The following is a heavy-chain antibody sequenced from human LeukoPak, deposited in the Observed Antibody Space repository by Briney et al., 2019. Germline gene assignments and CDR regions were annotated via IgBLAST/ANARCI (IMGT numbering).Heavy chain of an antibody. J-gene: IGHJ4*02. V-gene: IGHV4-34*01. Sequence: SETLSLTCAVYGGSFSGYYWSWIRQPPGKGLEWIGEINHSGSTNYNPSLKSRVTISVDTSKNQFSLKLSSVTAADTAVYYCARYSSSWYGDYYFDYWGQGTLVTVSS. CDR1: GGSFSGYY. CDR2: INHSGST. D-gene: IGHD6-13*01. CDR3: ARYSSSWYGDYYFDY.